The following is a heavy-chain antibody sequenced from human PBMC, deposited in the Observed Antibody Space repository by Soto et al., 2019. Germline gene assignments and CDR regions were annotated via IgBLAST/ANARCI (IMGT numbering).Heavy chain of an antibody. CDR1: GFTFSSYS. Sequence: EVQLVESGGGLVKPGGSLRLSCAASGFTFSSYSMNWVRQAPGKGLEWVSSISSSSSYIYYADSVKGRFTISRDNAKNSLYLQMNSLRAEDTAVYYCARERDSSMVANFDYWGQGTLVTVSS. V-gene: IGHV3-21*01. J-gene: IGHJ4*02. CDR3: ARERDSSMVANFDY. CDR2: ISSSSSYI. D-gene: IGHD5-12*01.